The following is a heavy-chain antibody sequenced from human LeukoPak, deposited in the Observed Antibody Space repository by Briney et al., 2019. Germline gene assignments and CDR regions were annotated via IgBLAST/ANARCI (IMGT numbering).Heavy chain of an antibody. CDR3: ARLNENGGG. Sequence: PGGSLRLSCAASGFTFSTYWMHWVRQAPGKGLVWAPRINPDGSTTNYADSVKGRFTISRDNAKNTLYLQMNSLRAEDTAVYYCARLNENGGGWGQGTLVTVSS. CDR2: INPDGSTT. J-gene: IGHJ4*02. CDR1: GFTFSTYW. V-gene: IGHV3-74*01. D-gene: IGHD3-16*01.